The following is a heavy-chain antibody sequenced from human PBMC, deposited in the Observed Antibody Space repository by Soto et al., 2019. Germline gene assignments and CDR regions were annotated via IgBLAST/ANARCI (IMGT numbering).Heavy chain of an antibody. CDR2: ISGSGGST. CDR1: GFTFSSYA. J-gene: IGHJ4*02. CDR3: AKDSTLNRDSYNWPKGYHFGN. D-gene: IGHD1-1*01. Sequence: PGGSLRLSCAASGFTFSSYAMNLVRQAPGKGLEWVSGISGSGGSTYYADSVKGRFTISRDNPKNMLYLQMNSLRAEDTAVYYCAKDSTLNRDSYNWPKGYHFGNWGQGTLVTVS. V-gene: IGHV3-23*01.